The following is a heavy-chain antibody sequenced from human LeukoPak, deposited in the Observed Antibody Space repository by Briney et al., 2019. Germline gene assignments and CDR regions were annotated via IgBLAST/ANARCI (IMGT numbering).Heavy chain of an antibody. J-gene: IGHJ4*02. V-gene: IGHV3-21*01. D-gene: IGHD2-15*01. CDR1: GFTFSNHA. CDR3: ARDRPTGASRVFVVQ. Sequence: GSLRLSCTASGFTFSNHAMTWVRQAPGKGLEWVSSMSSGGTYIYYADSVRGRFTISRDNAKNSLYLVMNSLRAEDTGTYYCARDRPTGASRVFVVQWGQGTLVTVSS. CDR2: MSSGGTYI.